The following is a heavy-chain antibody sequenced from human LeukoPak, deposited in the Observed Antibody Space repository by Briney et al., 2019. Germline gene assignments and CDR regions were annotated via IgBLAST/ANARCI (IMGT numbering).Heavy chain of an antibody. CDR2: ISGSVVIT. CDR3: AKDGCSSTSCYGLGYYGMDV. J-gene: IGHJ6*02. CDR1: RFTFTSYA. D-gene: IGHD2-2*01. V-gene: IGHV3-23*01. Sequence: PLGSLRLSSAPSRFTFTSYAMSSVRQAPGTGLEWGSAISGSVVITYHTDTVKGRFTISRDNSKNTLYLQMNSLRAEDTAVYYCAKDGCSSTSCYGLGYYGMDVWGQGTTVTVSS.